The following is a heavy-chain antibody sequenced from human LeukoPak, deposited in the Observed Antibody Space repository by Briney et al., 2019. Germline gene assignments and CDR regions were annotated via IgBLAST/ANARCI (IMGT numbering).Heavy chain of an antibody. J-gene: IGHJ3*02. CDR2: ISSNGGST. V-gene: IGHV3-64*01. Sequence: GGSLRLSCAASGFTFSSYAMHWVRQAPGTGLEYVSAISSNGGSTYYANSVKGRFTISRDNFKNTLYLQMGSLRAEDMAVYYCAGEGVVILDAFDIWGQGTMVTVSS. CDR1: GFTFSSYA. D-gene: IGHD3-3*01. CDR3: AGEGVVILDAFDI.